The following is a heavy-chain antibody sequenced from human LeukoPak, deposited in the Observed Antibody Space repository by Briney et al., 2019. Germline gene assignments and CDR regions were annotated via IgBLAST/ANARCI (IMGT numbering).Heavy chain of an antibody. CDR2: VYYTRST. CDR1: GGSIRSSTYY. CDR3: ARGVVGATVDY. V-gene: IGHV4-39*01. Sequence: SETLSLTCTVSGGSIRSSTYYWGWIRQPPGKGLEWVGSVYYTRSTYYNPSLKSRVTISVDTSKNQFSLKVTSVTALAKAVYYCARGVVGATVDYWGQGTLVTVSS. J-gene: IGHJ4*02. D-gene: IGHD1-26*01.